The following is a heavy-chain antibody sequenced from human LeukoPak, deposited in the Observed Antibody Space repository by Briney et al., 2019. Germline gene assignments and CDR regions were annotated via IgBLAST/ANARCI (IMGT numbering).Heavy chain of an antibody. D-gene: IGHD3-22*01. CDR2: ISYDGSNK. J-gene: IGHJ4*02. V-gene: IGHV3-30-3*01. CDR1: GFTFSSYA. CDR3: SDSSGYYLFDS. Sequence: PGGSLRLSCAASGFTFSSYAMHWVRQAPGKGLEWVALISYDGSNKYYADSVKGRFTISRDNSKNTLYLQMNSLRAEDTAVYYCSDSSGYYLFDSRGQGTLVTVSS.